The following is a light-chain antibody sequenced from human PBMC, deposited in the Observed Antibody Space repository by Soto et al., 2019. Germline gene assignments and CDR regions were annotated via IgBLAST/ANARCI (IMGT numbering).Light chain of an antibody. J-gene: IGKJ1*01. Sequence: DIQMTQSPSTLSASVGDRVTITCRASQSIDSWLAWYQQKPGKAPKLLIYKASSLESGVPSRFSGGGSGTEFTLTISRLQPDDFATYCCQQYRSYWTFGQGTKVEIK. V-gene: IGKV1-5*03. CDR1: QSIDSW. CDR3: QQYRSYWT. CDR2: KAS.